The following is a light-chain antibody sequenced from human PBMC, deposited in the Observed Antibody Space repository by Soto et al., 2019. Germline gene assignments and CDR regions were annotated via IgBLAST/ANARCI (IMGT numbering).Light chain of an antibody. J-gene: IGKJ1*01. Sequence: EIVLTQSPGTLSLSPGERATLSCRASQSVSSAYLAWYQHKPSQPPTLLIYAASSRVTGIPVRFSGSGSGTDFTLTISRLEPEDFAVYYCQQYGSSSTWTFGQGTKVEIK. CDR3: QQYGSSSTWT. V-gene: IGKV3-20*01. CDR1: QSVSSAY. CDR2: AAS.